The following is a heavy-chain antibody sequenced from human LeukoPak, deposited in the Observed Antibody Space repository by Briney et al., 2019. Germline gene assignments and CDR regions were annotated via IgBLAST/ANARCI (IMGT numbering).Heavy chain of an antibody. CDR2: IAYDGSRA. D-gene: IGHD1-14*01. Sequence: GGSLRLSCAGSGFTFGGYGMHWFRQSPGKGLEWVAVIAYDGSRAFYADSVKGRFTISRDNSKNTMSVQMDDLRAEDTAVYYCTRYNNDHFDYWGQGTLVTVSS. CDR1: GFTFGGYG. J-gene: IGHJ4*02. CDR3: TRYNNDHFDY. V-gene: IGHV3-33*01.